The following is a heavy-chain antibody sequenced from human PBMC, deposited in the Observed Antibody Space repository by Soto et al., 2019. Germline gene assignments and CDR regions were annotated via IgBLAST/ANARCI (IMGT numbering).Heavy chain of an antibody. Sequence: GGSLRLSCAASGFTFSSYGMHWVRQAPGKGLEWVAVIWYDGSNKYYADSVKGRFTISRDNSKNTLYLQMNSLRAEDTAVYYCARDLYGGRYYDSSGYYPKEPYYYYGMDVWGQGTTVTVSS. V-gene: IGHV3-33*01. CDR1: GFTFSSYG. CDR2: IWYDGSNK. J-gene: IGHJ6*02. D-gene: IGHD3-22*01. CDR3: ARDLYGGRYYDSSGYYPKEPYYYYGMDV.